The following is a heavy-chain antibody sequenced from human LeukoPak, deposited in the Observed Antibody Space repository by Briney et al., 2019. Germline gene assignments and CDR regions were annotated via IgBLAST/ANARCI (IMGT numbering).Heavy chain of an antibody. V-gene: IGHV4-59*12. Sequence: PSETLSLTCTVSGGSISSYYWSWIRQPPGKGLEWIGYIYYSGSTNYNPSLKSRVTISVNTSKNQFSLKLSSVTAADTAVYYCARAALSKYCSSTSCYFDYWGQGTLVTVSS. CDR2: IYYSGST. CDR1: GGSISSYY. J-gene: IGHJ4*02. CDR3: ARAALSKYCSSTSCYFDY. D-gene: IGHD2-2*01.